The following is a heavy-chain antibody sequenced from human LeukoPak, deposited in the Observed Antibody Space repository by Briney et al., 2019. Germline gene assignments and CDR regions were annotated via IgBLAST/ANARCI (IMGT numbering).Heavy chain of an antibody. CDR2: ISYDGSNK. D-gene: IGHD1-26*01. V-gene: IGHV3-30*03. Sequence: GSLRLSCAASGFTFSSYSMNWVRQAPGKGLEWVAVISYDGSNKYYADSVKGRFTISRDNSKNTLYLQMNSLRAEDTAVYYCARDLGGSSYYFDYWGQGTLVTVSS. CDR1: GFTFSSYS. CDR3: ARDLGGSSYYFDY. J-gene: IGHJ4*02.